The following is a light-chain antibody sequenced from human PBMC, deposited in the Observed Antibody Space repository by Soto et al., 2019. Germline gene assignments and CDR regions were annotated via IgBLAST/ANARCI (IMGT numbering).Light chain of an antibody. V-gene: IGLV2-11*01. CDR2: DVS. CDR1: SSDVGGYNY. Sequence: QSPLTQPRSVSGSPGQSVTISCTGTSSDVGGYNYVSWYQQHPGKAPKLMIYDVSKRPSGVPDRFSGSKSGSTASLTISGLQAEDEADYYCCSYAGSYTYVFGTGTKLTVL. J-gene: IGLJ1*01. CDR3: CSYAGSYTYV.